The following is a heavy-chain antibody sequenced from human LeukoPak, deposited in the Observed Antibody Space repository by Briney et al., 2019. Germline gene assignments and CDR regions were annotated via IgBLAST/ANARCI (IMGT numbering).Heavy chain of an antibody. CDR2: IYYSGST. V-gene: IGHV4-59*08. CDR1: GCSISSYY. D-gene: IGHD2-15*01. CDR3: ARLVDYCSGGSCYSENWFDP. Sequence: SETLSLTCTVSGCSISSYYWSWIRQPPGKGLEWIGYIYYSGSTNYNPSLKSRVTISVDTSKNQFSLKLSSVTAADTAVYYCARLVDYCSGGSCYSENWFDPWGQGTLVTVSS. J-gene: IGHJ5*02.